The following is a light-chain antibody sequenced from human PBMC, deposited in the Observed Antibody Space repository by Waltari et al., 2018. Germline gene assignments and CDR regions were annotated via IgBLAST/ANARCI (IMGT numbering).Light chain of an antibody. V-gene: IGLV2-8*01. CDR2: EVF. Sequence: QYALTQPPSASGSPGQSITISCTGTSSDVGGYNHFSWYQQYPGKVPKLLISEVFKRPSGVPSRFSGYKSGNTAYLTVSGLQAEDEADYYCSSSATDGDYFVFGTGTKVTVL. J-gene: IGLJ1*01. CDR3: SSSATDGDYFV. CDR1: SSDVGGYNH.